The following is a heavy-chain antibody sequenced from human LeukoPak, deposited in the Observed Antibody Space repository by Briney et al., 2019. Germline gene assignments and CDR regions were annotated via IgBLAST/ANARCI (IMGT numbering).Heavy chain of an antibody. CDR2: IKSKIDGGTT. Sequence: GGSLRLSCAASGFTFSNAWMSWVRQAPGKGLEWVGRIKSKIDGGTTDYAAPVKGRFTISRDDSKNTLYLQMNSLKTEDTAVYYCACWGPSGPLDIWGQGTMVTVSS. J-gene: IGHJ3*02. D-gene: IGHD7-27*01. CDR3: ACWGPSGPLDI. CDR1: GFTFSNAW. V-gene: IGHV3-15*01.